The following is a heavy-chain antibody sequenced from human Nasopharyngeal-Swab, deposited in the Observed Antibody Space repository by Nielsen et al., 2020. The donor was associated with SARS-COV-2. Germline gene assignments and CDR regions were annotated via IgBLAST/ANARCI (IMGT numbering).Heavy chain of an antibody. CDR3: ARRGDYGDYHFDY. J-gene: IGHJ4*02. Sequence: WVRQAPGQGLEWMGRINPNSGGTNYAQKFQGRVTMTRDTSISTAYMELSRLTSDDTAVYYCARRGDYGDYHFDYWGQGTLVTVSS. V-gene: IGHV1-2*06. CDR2: INPNSGGT. D-gene: IGHD4-17*01.